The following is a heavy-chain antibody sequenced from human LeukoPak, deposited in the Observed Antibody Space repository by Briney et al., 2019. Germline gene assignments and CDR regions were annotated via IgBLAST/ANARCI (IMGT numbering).Heavy chain of an antibody. CDR3: ARHYRAATYFDY. Sequence: PSETLSLTCAVSGYSISSGYYWGWIRQPPGKGLEWIGSIYHSGSTYYNPSLKSRVTISVDTSKNQFSLKLSSVTAADTAVYYCARHYRAATYFDYWGQGTLVTVSS. D-gene: IGHD2-15*01. CDR1: GYSISSGYY. CDR2: IYHSGST. J-gene: IGHJ4*02. V-gene: IGHV4-38-2*01.